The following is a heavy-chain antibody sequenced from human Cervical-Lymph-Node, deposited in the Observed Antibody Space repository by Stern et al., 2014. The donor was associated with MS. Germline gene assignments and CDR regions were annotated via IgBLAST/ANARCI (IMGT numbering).Heavy chain of an antibody. V-gene: IGHV4-61*02. CDR1: GGSISSSGYY. CDR3: ATTRWDLFTWNWFDP. J-gene: IGHJ5*02. Sequence: VQLVESGPGLVKPSQTLSLTCTVSGGSISSSGYYWSWIRQPADKGLEWIGRIHDSGSTYYNPSLKSRVTISIDTAKNQFSLTLTSVTAADTAVYYCATTRWDLFTWNWFDPWGQGTLVTVSS. D-gene: IGHD1-26*01. CDR2: IHDSGST.